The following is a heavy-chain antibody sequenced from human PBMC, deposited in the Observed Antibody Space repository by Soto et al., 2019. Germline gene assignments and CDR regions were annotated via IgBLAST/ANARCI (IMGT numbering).Heavy chain of an antibody. CDR1: GFSFGSDW. Sequence: DVQLTESGGGWVQPGGSLRLSCGASGFSFGSDWMAWVRQAPGKGLEWVANIRKDGSQEHYAESVRGRFSVSRDNAKDSLYLQMKSLRLEDTAVYYCTRDANYRDDSAYYDVFDIWGQGTMVTVSS. CDR2: IRKDGSQE. V-gene: IGHV3-7*05. CDR3: TRDANYRDDSAYYDVFDI. D-gene: IGHD3-16*01. J-gene: IGHJ3*02.